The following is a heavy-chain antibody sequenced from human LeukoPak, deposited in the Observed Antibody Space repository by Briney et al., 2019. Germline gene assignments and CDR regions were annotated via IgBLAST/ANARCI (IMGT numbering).Heavy chain of an antibody. Sequence: ASVKVSCKASGFTFTSNGITWVRQAPGQGLEWMGWISSYNANTHHAQKLQGRVTMTTDTSTSTAYMELRSLISDDTAVYYCATEYSYDGGSYSWYLDLWGRGTLVTVSS. D-gene: IGHD3-22*01. J-gene: IGHJ2*01. CDR3: ATEYSYDGGSYSWYLDL. CDR2: ISSYNANT. V-gene: IGHV1-18*01. CDR1: GFTFTSNG.